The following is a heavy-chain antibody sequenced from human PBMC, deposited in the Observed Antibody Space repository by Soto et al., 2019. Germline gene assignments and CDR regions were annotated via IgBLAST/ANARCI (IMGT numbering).Heavy chain of an antibody. CDR2: ISHEGINK. D-gene: IGHD6-19*01. V-gene: IGHV3-30-3*01. CDR1: GFSFSSYA. J-gene: IGHJ5*02. Sequence: QVRLVESGGGVVQPGRSLRLSCTASGFSFSSYAMYWFRQPPGKGLEWVAVISHEGINKHYPDSVKGRVTVSRDNSNHSLDLQLNSLRGEDTAMYYCARDMYSSDYFVKWFEPWGQGTLVTVSS. CDR3: ARDMYSSDYFVKWFEP.